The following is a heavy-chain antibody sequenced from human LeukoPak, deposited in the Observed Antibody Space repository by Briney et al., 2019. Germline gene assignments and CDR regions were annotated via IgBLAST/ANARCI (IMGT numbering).Heavy chain of an antibody. Sequence: GRSLRLSCAASGFAFDDYAMNWVRQAPGKGLEWVSGISWNSVSIGYADSVKGRFTISRDNAKNSLYLQMNSLRAEDTAVYYCAREPIYYYYMDVWGKGTTVTVSS. J-gene: IGHJ6*03. CDR1: GFAFDDYA. V-gene: IGHV3-9*01. CDR3: AREPIYYYYMDV. CDR2: ISWNSVSI.